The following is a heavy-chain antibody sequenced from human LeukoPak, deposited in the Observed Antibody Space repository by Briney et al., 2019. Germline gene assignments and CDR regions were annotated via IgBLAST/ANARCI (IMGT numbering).Heavy chain of an antibody. CDR2: IRYDGSNK. Sequence: PGGSLRLSCAASGFTFSSYGMHWVRQAPGKGLEGVAFIRYDGSNKYYADSVKGRFTISRDNSKNTLYLQMNSLRAEDTAVYYCAKSYWNYYYYYMDVWGKGTTVTVSS. CDR1: GFTFSSYG. CDR3: AKSYWNYYYYYMDV. J-gene: IGHJ6*03. V-gene: IGHV3-30*02. D-gene: IGHD1-26*01.